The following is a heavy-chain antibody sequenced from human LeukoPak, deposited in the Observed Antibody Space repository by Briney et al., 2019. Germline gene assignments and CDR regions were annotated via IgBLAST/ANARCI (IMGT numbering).Heavy chain of an antibody. D-gene: IGHD1-14*01. CDR1: EFPFSIYA. Sequence: GGSLRLSCEVSEFPFSIYAMAWVRQAPGQGLEWVSAIDASGSDTYYTDSVKGRFTISRDNSKNTVYLQMNSLRVEDTAVYYCADYRKPQGLDYWGQGTLVTISS. CDR3: ADYRKPQGLDY. V-gene: IGHV3-23*01. J-gene: IGHJ4*02. CDR2: IDASGSDT.